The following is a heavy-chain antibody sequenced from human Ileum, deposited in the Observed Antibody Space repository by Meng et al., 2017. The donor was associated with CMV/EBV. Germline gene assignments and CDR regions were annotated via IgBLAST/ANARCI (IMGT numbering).Heavy chain of an antibody. CDR2: ISYDATNQ. CDR3: ARDPGVDF. Sequence: GESLKISCVASGFTFNNFPIHWVRQAPGKGLEWVAVISYDATNQHYAESVKGRFTISRDNSKSTLYLQMNSLRAEDTAAYYCARDPGVDFWGQGTLVTVSS. CDR1: GFTFNNFP. V-gene: IGHV3-30*04. D-gene: IGHD3-3*01. J-gene: IGHJ4*02.